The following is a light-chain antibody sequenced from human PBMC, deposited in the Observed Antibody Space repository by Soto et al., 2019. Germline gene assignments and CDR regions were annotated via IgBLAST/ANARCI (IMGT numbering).Light chain of an antibody. J-gene: IGLJ2*01. CDR3: SSYTSSSTLVV. CDR1: SSDVGGYNY. Sequence: QSALTQPASVSGSPGHSITYSCTGTSSDVGGYNYVSWYQQHPGKAPKLMIYDVSNRPSGVSNRFSGSKSGNTASLTISGLQAEDEADYYCSSYTSSSTLVVFGGRTKLTVL. V-gene: IGLV2-14*01. CDR2: DVS.